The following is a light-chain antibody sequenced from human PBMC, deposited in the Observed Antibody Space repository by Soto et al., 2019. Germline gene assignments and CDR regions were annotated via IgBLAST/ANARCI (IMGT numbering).Light chain of an antibody. CDR1: QSISSY. J-gene: IGKJ1*01. CDR2: AAS. CDR3: HQRKSWPRT. V-gene: IGKV1-39*01. Sequence: DNQMTQSPSSLSASVGDRVTITCRASQSISSYLNWYQQKPGKAPKLLIYAASSLQSGVPSRFSGSGSGTDFTLTISSLEPEDFAVYYCHQRKSWPRTFGQRSMA.